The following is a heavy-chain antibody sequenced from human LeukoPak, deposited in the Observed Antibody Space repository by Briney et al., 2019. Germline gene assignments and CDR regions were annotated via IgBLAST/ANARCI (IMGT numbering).Heavy chain of an antibody. CDR1: GGSISSSSYY. V-gene: IGHV4-39*01. CDR2: IYYSGST. Sequence: SETLSLTCTVPGGSISSSSYYWGWIRQPPGKGLEWIGSIYYSGSTYYNPSLKSRVTIPVDTSKNQFSLKLSSVTAADTAVYYCARHTYYYDSSGYYPSSEYFQHWGQGTLVTVSS. D-gene: IGHD3-22*01. J-gene: IGHJ1*01. CDR3: ARHTYYYDSSGYYPSSEYFQH.